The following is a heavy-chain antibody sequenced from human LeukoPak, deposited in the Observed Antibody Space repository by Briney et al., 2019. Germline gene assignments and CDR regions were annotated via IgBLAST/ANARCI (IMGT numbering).Heavy chain of an antibody. J-gene: IGHJ5*02. V-gene: IGHV1-2*02. D-gene: IGHD5-18*01. CDR3: ARDFRAAMVSDWFDP. CDR2: INPNSGGT. Sequence: ASVKVSCKAAEYTFSGYYMHWVRQAPGQGLEWMGWINPNSGGTNYAQKFQGRVTMTRDTSISTAYMELSRLRSDDTAVYYCARDFRAAMVSDWFDPWGQGTLVTVSS. CDR1: EYTFSGYY.